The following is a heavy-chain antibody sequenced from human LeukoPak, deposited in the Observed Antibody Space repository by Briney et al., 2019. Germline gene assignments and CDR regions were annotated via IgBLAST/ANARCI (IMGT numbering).Heavy chain of an antibody. V-gene: IGHV3-66*01. J-gene: IGHJ4*02. CDR2: IYRGGST. D-gene: IGHD6-19*01. CDR1: GFTFSNAW. Sequence: PGGSLRLSCAASGFTFSNAWMSWVRQAPGKGLEWVSVIYRGGSTYYADSVKGRFTISRDNSKNTLYLQMNSLRAEDTAVYYCARDMEYSSAWYLGFDYWGQGTLVTVSS. CDR3: ARDMEYSSAWYLGFDY.